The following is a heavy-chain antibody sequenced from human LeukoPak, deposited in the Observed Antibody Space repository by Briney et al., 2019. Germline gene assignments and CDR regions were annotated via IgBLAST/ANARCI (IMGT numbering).Heavy chain of an antibody. CDR1: GDSVSGNIVA. Sequence: SQTLSLICAVSGDSVSGNIVAWNWIRQSPSRGLEWLGRTYRGSSYYAPSMKSRISISPDTSKNQFSLHLNSVTPEDTAVYFCVRGQYSAFDIWGQGTLVIVSS. V-gene: IGHV6-1*01. D-gene: IGHD2-21*01. CDR3: VRGQYSAFDI. J-gene: IGHJ3*02. CDR2: TYRGSS.